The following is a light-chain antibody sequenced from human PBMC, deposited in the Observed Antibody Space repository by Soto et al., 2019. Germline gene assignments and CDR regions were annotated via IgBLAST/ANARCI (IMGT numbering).Light chain of an antibody. CDR2: DAS. CDR3: QHYNTYSWT. Sequence: DIQMTQSPSTLSASVGDRVSITCRASQSINNWLAWYQQKPGTAPKFLIYDASILDSGVPSRFSGSGSGTEFTLTISSLQPDDFATYYCQHYNTYSWTFGQGTKVDIK. J-gene: IGKJ1*01. V-gene: IGKV1-5*01. CDR1: QSINNW.